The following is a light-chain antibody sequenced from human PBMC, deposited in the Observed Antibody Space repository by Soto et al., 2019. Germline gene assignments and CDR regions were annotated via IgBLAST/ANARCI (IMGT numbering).Light chain of an antibody. Sequence: QSALTQPVSVSGSPGQSITISSTGTSSDVGSYNLVSWYQQHPGKAPKLMIYEGSKRPSGVSNRFSGSKSGNTASLTISGLQAEDEADYYCCSYAGSSLVVFGGGTKLTVL. CDR2: EGS. V-gene: IGLV2-23*01. J-gene: IGLJ2*01. CDR1: SSDVGSYNL. CDR3: CSYAGSSLVV.